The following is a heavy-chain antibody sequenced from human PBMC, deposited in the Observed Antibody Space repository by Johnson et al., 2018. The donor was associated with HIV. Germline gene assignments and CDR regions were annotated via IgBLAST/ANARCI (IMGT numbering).Heavy chain of an antibody. CDR1: GYTFSGYG. V-gene: IGHV3-33*06. CDR3: AKHGGDDAFDI. J-gene: IGHJ3*02. CDR2: IWKDGKTK. Sequence: QVQLVESGGGVAQPGRSLRLSCTASGYTFSGYGMHWVRQAPGKGLEWLAVIWKDGKTKYYADSVKGRFSISRDDSRSTLYVQMNSLRAEDTAVYYCAKHGGDDAFDIWGQGTMVTVSS. D-gene: IGHD3-16*01.